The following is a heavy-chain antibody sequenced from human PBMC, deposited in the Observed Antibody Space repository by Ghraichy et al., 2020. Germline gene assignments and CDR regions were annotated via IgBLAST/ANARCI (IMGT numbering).Heavy chain of an antibody. CDR2: INSDGLRI. Sequence: GESLNISCAASGDISSCWMHWVRQAPGKGLVWVSRINSDGLRINYADSVKGRFTVSRDNAKNKLYLQMNSLSVEDTAIYYCTRVHCSGLCPGADWDFGLWGSGTLVTVSS. V-gene: IGHV3-74*01. J-gene: IGHJ2*01. D-gene: IGHD2-15*01. CDR1: GDISSCW. CDR3: TRVHCSGLCPGADWDFGL.